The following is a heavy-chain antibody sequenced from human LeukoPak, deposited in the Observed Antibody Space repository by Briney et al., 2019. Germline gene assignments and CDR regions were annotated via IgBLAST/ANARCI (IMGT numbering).Heavy chain of an antibody. CDR1: GFTFSSYW. Sequence: GGSLRLSCAASGFTFSSYWMSWVRQAPGKGLEWVANIKQDGSVKYYVDSVKGRFTISRDNAKNSLYVQMNSLRAEGTAVYYCARERTITMVRGVLDDAFDVWGQGTMVTVSS. CDR2: IKQDGSVK. D-gene: IGHD3-10*01. J-gene: IGHJ3*01. CDR3: ARERTITMVRGVLDDAFDV. V-gene: IGHV3-7*03.